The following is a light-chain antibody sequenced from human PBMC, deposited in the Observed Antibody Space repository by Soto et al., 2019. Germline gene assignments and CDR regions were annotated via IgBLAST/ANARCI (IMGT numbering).Light chain of an antibody. CDR3: PTWGTGIQGV. J-gene: IGLJ2*01. V-gene: IGLV4-69*01. Sequence: QLVVTQSPSASASLGASVKLTCTLTSGHSSYAIAWHQQQPEKGPRYLMKLNSDGSHSKGDGIPDRFSGSSSGAERYLTISSLQSEDEPDYYCPTWGTGIQGVFGGGTKLTVL. CDR2: LNSDGSH. CDR1: SGHSSYA.